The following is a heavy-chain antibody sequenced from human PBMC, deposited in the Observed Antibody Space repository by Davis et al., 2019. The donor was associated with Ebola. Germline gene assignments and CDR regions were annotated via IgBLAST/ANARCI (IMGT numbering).Heavy chain of an antibody. V-gene: IGHV4-39*07. CDR1: GDSFNTYY. D-gene: IGHD5-12*01. CDR3: ARGRGYSWFDP. J-gene: IGHJ5*02. Sequence: MPSETLSLTCTLSGDSFNTYYWNWIRQPPGKGLEWIGSIHYSGSTYYKPTLKSRVTISVDTSKNQFSLKLSSVTAADTAVYYCARGRGYSWFDPWGQGTLVTVSS. CDR2: IHYSGST.